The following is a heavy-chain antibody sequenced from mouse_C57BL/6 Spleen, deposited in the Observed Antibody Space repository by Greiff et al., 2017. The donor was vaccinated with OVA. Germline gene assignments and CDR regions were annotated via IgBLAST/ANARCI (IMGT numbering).Heavy chain of an antibody. Sequence: QVHVKQSGPELVKPGASVKISCKASGYAFSSSWMNWVKQRPGKGLEWIGRIYPGDGDTNYNGKFKGKATLTADKSSSTAYMQLSSLTSEDSAVYFCASDSYYFDYWGQGTTLTVSS. CDR2: IYPGDGDT. D-gene: IGHD2-12*01. J-gene: IGHJ2*01. CDR1: GYAFSSSW. CDR3: ASDSYYFDY. V-gene: IGHV1-82*01.